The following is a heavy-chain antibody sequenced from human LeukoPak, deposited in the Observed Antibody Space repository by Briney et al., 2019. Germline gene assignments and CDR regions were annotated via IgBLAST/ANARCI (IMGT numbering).Heavy chain of an antibody. V-gene: IGHV4-34*01. CDR2: INHSGST. Sequence: PSETLSLTCAVYGGSFSGYYWSWIRQPPGKGLEWIGEINHSGSTNYNPSLKSRVTISVDTSKNQFSLKLSSVTAADTAVYYCARGTVDIVIVPAASPPPCSYYYGMDVWGQGTTVTVSS. J-gene: IGHJ6*02. CDR3: ARGTVDIVIVPAASPPPCSYYYGMDV. D-gene: IGHD2-2*03. CDR1: GGSFSGYY.